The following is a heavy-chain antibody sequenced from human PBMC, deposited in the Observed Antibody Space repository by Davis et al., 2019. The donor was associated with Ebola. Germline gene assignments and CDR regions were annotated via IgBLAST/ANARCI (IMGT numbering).Heavy chain of an antibody. V-gene: IGHV4-34*01. CDR2: INHSGST. D-gene: IGHD6-19*01. J-gene: IGHJ5*02. Sequence: PSETLSPTCPLYGGSFSGYYWSWIRQPPGKGLEWIGEINHSGSTNYNPSLKSRVTISVDTSKNQFSLKLSSVTAANTAVYYCARGRYSSGWYEANWFDPWGQGTLVTVSS. CDR3: ARGRYSSGWYEANWFDP. CDR1: GGSFSGYY.